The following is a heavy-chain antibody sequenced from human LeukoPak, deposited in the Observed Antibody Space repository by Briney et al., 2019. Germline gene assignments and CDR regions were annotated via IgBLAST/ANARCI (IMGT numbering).Heavy chain of an antibody. V-gene: IGHV3-66*01. D-gene: IGHD1-7*01. CDR2: IYSGGST. CDR1: GFTVSSNY. CDR3: AKVRVVFNWNYAYYFDY. J-gene: IGHJ4*02. Sequence: PGGSLRLSCAASGFTVSSNYMSWVRQAPGKGLEWVSVIYSGGSTYYADSVKGRFTISRDNSKNTLYLQMNSLRPEDTAVYYCAKVRVVFNWNYAYYFDYWGQGTLVTVSS.